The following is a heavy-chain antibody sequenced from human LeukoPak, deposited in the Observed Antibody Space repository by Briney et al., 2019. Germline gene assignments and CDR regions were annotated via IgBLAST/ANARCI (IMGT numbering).Heavy chain of an antibody. CDR1: GYSFTSYW. D-gene: IGHD6-6*01. CDR2: IYPGDSDT. CDR3: ARLQEIYSSSYNWFDP. J-gene: IGHJ5*02. Sequence: GESLKISCKGSGYSFTSYWIGWVRQMPGKGLEWMGIIYPGDSDTRYSPSFQGQVTISADKSISTAYLQWSSLKASDTAMYYCARLQEIYSSSYNWFDPWGQGTLVTVSS. V-gene: IGHV5-51*01.